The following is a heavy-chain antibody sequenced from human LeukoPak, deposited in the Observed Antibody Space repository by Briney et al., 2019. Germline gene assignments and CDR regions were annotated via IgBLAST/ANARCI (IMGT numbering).Heavy chain of an antibody. CDR3: ARGGTYYYGSGSYYNRPFDY. CDR2: INPNSGGT. J-gene: IGHJ4*02. V-gene: IGHV1-2*06. CDR1: GYTFTGYY. Sequence: ASVKVSCKASGYTFTGYYMHWVRQAPGQGLVWMGRINPNSGGTNYAQKFQGRVTMTRDTSISTAYMELSRLRSDDTAVYYCARGGTYYYGSGSYYNRPFDYWGQGTLVTVSS. D-gene: IGHD3-10*01.